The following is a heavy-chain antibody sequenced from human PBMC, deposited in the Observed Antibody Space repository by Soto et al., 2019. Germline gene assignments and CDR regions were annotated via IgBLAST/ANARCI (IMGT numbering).Heavy chain of an antibody. D-gene: IGHD3-22*01. CDR2: ISYDGSNK. CDR1: GFPFSTYS. J-gene: IGHJ3*01. CDR3: ARVVPPFYDSSDYRRIFDAFDF. V-gene: IGHV3-30-3*01. Sequence: PGGSLRLSCTASGFPFSTYSMHWVRQAPGKGLERVAVISYDGSNKYYADSVKGRFTISRDNSKNTLYLLMNSLRPEDTAVYFCARVVPPFYDSSDYRRIFDAFDFWGQGTMVTVSS.